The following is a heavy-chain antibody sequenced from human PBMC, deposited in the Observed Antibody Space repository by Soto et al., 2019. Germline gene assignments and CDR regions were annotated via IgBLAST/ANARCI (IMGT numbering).Heavy chain of an antibody. CDR2: IYYSGST. Sequence: SETLSLTCTVSGGSISSSSYYWGWIRQPPGKGLEWIGSIYYSGSTYYNPSLKSRVTISVDTSKNQFSLKLSSVTAADTAVYYCARLPSGELHFDYWGQGTLVTVSS. CDR3: ARLPSGELHFDY. CDR1: GGSISSSSYY. V-gene: IGHV4-39*01. J-gene: IGHJ4*02. D-gene: IGHD1-26*01.